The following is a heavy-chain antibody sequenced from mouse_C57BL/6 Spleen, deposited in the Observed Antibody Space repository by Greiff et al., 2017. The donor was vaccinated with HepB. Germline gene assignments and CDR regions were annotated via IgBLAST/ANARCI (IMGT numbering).Heavy chain of an antibody. V-gene: IGHV5-4*01. CDR2: ISDGGSYT. CDR1: GFTFSSYA. D-gene: IGHD2-2*01. CDR3: AREVVTTRYFDY. Sequence: EVMLVESGGGLVKPGGSLKLSCAASGFTFSSYAMSWVRQTPEKRLEWVATISDGGSYTYYPDNVKGRFTISRDNAKNNLYLQMSSLKSEDTATYYCAREVVTTRYFDYWGQGTTLTVSS. J-gene: IGHJ2*01.